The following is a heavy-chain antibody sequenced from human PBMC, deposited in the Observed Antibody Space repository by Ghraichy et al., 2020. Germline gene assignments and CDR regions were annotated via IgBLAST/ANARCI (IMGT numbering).Heavy chain of an antibody. CDR2: IYYSGST. V-gene: IGHV4-39*01. J-gene: IGHJ4*02. Sequence: SETLSLTCTVSGGSISSSSYYWGWIRQPPGKGLEWIGSIYYSGSTYYNPSLKSRVTISVDTSKNQFSLKLSSVTAADTAVYYCARLITMVRGVIEPNDYWGQGTLVTVSS. CDR1: GGSISSSSYY. CDR3: ARLITMVRGVIEPNDY. D-gene: IGHD3-10*01.